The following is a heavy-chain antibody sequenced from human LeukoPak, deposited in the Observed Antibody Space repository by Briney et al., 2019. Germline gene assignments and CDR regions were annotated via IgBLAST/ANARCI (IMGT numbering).Heavy chain of an antibody. V-gene: IGHV4-59*01. D-gene: IGHD2-15*01. CDR3: ARDFFSGSSWFDP. CDR1: GGSISSYY. J-gene: IGHJ5*02. Sequence: SETLSLTCTVSGGSISSYYWIWIRQPPGKGLEWIGYIYYSGSTNYNPSLKSRVTISVDTSKNQFSLKLSSVTAADTAVYYCARDFFSGSSWFDPWGQGTLVTVSS. CDR2: IYYSGST.